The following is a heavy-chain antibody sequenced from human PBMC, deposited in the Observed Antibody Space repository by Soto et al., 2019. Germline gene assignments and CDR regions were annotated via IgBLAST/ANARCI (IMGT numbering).Heavy chain of an antibody. J-gene: IGHJ4*02. CDR2: ISGTGYNT. D-gene: IGHD6-13*01. CDR3: AKAGFSSSWSPTYFDY. Sequence: PGGSLRLSCAASGFTFTSYAMNWVRLAPGKGLEWVSAISGTGYNTYYADSVKGRFTISRDNTKNTLYLQMNSPRAEDTAVYYCAKAGFSSSWSPTYFDYWGQATLVTVSS. CDR1: GFTFTSYA. V-gene: IGHV3-23*01.